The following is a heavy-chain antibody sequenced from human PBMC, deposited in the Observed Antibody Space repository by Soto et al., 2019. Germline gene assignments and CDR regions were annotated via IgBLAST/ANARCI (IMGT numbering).Heavy chain of an antibody. CDR2: ISSSSSTI. D-gene: IGHD3-9*01. J-gene: IGHJ2*01. CDR3: ARKGPDVDWGSGVDFDL. Sequence: GGSLRLSCAASGFTFSSYSMNWVRQAPGKGLEWVSYISSSSSTIYYADSVKGRFTISRDNAKNSLYLQMNSLRAEDTAVYYCARKGPDVDWGSGVDFDLWGRGTLVTVSS. V-gene: IGHV3-48*04. CDR1: GFTFSSYS.